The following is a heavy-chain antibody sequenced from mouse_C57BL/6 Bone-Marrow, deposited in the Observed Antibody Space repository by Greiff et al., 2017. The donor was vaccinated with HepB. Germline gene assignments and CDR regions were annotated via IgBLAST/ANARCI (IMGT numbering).Heavy chain of an antibody. Sequence: EVQLVESGGGLVQPGGSMKLSCAASGFTFSDAWMDWVRQSPEKGLEWVAEIRNKANNHATYYAESVKGRFTISRDDSKSSVYLQMNSLRAEDTGIYYCTESTMVTKWYFDVWGTGTTVTVSS. V-gene: IGHV6-6*01. J-gene: IGHJ1*03. CDR2: IRNKANNHAT. CDR3: TESTMVTKWYFDV. D-gene: IGHD2-1*01. CDR1: GFTFSDAW.